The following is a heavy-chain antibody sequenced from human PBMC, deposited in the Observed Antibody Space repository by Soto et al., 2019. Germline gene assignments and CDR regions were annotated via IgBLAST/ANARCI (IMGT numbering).Heavy chain of an antibody. CDR1: GGSFSGYY. V-gene: IGHV4-34*01. J-gene: IGHJ6*03. D-gene: IGHD5-12*01. CDR3: ARGLSSGYDRKNYYYMDV. Sequence: SETLSLTCAVYGGSFSGYYWSWIRQPPGKGLEWIGEINHSGSTNYNPSLKSRVTISVDTSKNQFSLKLSSVTAADTAVYYCARGLSSGYDRKNYYYMDVWGNGTTVTVSS. CDR2: INHSGST.